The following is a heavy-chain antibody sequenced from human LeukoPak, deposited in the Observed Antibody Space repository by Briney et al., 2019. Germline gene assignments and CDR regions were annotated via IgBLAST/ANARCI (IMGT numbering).Heavy chain of an antibody. CDR2: INHSGST. D-gene: IGHD5-18*01. V-gene: IGHV4-34*01. Sequence: SETLSLTCAVYGGSFSGYYRSWIRQPPGKGLEWIGEINHSGSTNYNPSLKSRVTISVDTSKNQFSLKLSSVTAADAAVYYCARGDLLGDTAMASDYWGQGTLVTVSS. CDR3: ARGDLLGDTAMASDY. J-gene: IGHJ4*02. CDR1: GGSFSGYY.